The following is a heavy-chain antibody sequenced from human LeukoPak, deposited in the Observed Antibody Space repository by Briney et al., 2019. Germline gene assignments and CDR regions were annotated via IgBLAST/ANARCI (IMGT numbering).Heavy chain of an antibody. CDR2: VRFDGRET. CDR3: ATEERCVVTNCATTFDY. J-gene: IGHJ4*02. Sequence: GGSLILSCVASGFTFSRYDMHWVRQAPGKGLEWLAFVRFDGRETFYADSVKGRFTISRDNSNNILYLQMNSLRPDDTAVYYCATEERCVVTNCATTFDYWGQGALVTVS. D-gene: IGHD2-2*01. CDR1: GFTFSRYD. V-gene: IGHV3-30*02.